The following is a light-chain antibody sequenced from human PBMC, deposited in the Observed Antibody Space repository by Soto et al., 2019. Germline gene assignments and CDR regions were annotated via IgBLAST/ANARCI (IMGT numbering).Light chain of an antibody. J-gene: IGKJ1*01. Sequence: EIVMTQSPATLSVSPGERATLSCRASQSVSSNLAWYQQKPGQAPRLLIYGASTRATGIPARFSGSGSGTEFTLTISSLQPGDVATYYCQQYNSYWTYGQGTKVEIK. CDR2: GAS. CDR3: QQYNSYWT. CDR1: QSVSSN. V-gene: IGKV3-15*01.